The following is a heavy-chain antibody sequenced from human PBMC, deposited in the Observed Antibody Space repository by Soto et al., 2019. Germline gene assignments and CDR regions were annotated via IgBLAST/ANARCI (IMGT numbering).Heavy chain of an antibody. CDR3: ARDYYDMLTGYLYYYYGMDV. V-gene: IGHV3-30-3*01. CDR2: ISYDGSNK. D-gene: IGHD3-9*01. Sequence: GGSLRLSCAASGFTFSSYAMPWVRQAPGKGLEWVAVISYDGSNKYYADSVKGRFTISRDNSKNTLYLQMNSLRAEDTAVYYCARDYYDMLTGYLYYYYGMDVWGQGTTVTVSS. CDR1: GFTFSSYA. J-gene: IGHJ6*02.